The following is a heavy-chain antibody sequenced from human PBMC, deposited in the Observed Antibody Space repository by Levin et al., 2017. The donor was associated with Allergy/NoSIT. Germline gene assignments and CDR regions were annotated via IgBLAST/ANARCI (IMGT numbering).Heavy chain of an antibody. CDR1: GFIFSSYA. CDR3: AKQADSDFWSAYSSY. J-gene: IGHJ4*02. Sequence: SGGSLRLSCAASGFIFSSYAMSWVRQAPGKGLEWVSSIGGSGGNTYYADSVEGRFTISRDNSKNTLYLQMNSLRAEDTAVYYCAKQADSDFWSAYSSYWGQGTLVTVSS. CDR2: IGGSGGNT. D-gene: IGHD3-3*01. V-gene: IGHV3-23*01.